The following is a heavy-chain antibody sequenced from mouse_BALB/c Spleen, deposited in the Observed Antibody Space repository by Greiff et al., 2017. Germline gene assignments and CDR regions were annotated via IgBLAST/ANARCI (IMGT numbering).Heavy chain of an antibody. CDR1: GYAFTNYL. CDR3: ARSPYGYDVGYYFDY. D-gene: IGHD2-2*01. Sequence: QVQLQQSGAELVRPGTSVKVSCKASGYAFTNYLIEWVKQRPGQGLEWIGVINPGSGGTNYNEKFKGKATLTADKSSSTAYMQLSSLTSDDSAVYFCARSPYGYDVGYYFDYWGKGTTRTV. V-gene: IGHV1-54*01. J-gene: IGHJ2*01. CDR2: INPGSGGT.